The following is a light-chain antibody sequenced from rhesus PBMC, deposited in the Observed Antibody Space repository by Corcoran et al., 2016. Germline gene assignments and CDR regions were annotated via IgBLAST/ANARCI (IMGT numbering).Light chain of an antibody. Sequence: DIQMTQSPSSLSASVGDTVTITCRASQSFSSSLAWYQQKPGKAPKIRIYIASSLQSGVPSRFSGSKSGTDFTLTISGLQPEDIASYYCQQYYSDPLTFGGGTKVELK. CDR1: QSFSSS. J-gene: IGKJ4*01. CDR3: QQYYSDPLT. CDR2: IAS. V-gene: IGKV1-46*01.